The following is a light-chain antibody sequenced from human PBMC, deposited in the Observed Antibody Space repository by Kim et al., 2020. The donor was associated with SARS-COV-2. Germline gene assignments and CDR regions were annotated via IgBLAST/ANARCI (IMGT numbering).Light chain of an antibody. CDR2: GAS. CDR1: QSVSSSF. V-gene: IGKV3-20*01. CDR3: HQYSSVPRT. J-gene: IGKJ1*01. Sequence: EIVLTQSPGTLSLSPGERATLSCRASQSVSSSFLAWYQQKPGQAPRVLIYGASRRTPGISDRFSGSGSGTDFTLTISRLWPEDFALYYCHQYSSVPRTFGQGTKVDIK.